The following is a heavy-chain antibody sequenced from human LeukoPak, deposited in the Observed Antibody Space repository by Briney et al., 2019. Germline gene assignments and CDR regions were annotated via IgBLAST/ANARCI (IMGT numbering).Heavy chain of an antibody. D-gene: IGHD6-13*01. V-gene: IGHV3-33*01. J-gene: IGHJ6*02. CDR2: IWYDGSNK. CDR3: ARESVAAAGTPYYYYGMDV. CDR1: GFTFSSYG. Sequence: GRSLRLSCAASGFTFSSYGMHWVRQAPGKGLEWVAVIWYDGSNKYYAESVKGRFTISRDNSKNTLYLQMNSLRAEDTAVYYCARESVAAAGTPYYYYGMDVWGQGTTVTVSS.